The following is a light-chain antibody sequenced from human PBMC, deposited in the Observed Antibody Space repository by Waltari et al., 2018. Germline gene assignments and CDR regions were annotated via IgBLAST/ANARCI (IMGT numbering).Light chain of an antibody. CDR3: QQYNNWPPWT. CDR1: QTIRSN. CDR2: GAS. Sequence: ETVMTQSPATLYVSPGETATLSCRASQTIRSNLALYQLTPGQAPRLLFHGASTRAIGIPDRFSGSGSGTQFTLTISSLQSEDFAVYYCQQYNNWPPWTFGQGTKVEIK. J-gene: IGKJ1*01. V-gene: IGKV3-15*01.